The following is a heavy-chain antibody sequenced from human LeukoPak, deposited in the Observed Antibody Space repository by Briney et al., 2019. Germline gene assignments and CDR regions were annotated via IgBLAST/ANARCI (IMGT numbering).Heavy chain of an antibody. V-gene: IGHV3-74*01. J-gene: IGHJ4*02. D-gene: IGHD2-8*01. Sequence: GSRTLSCAASGFTFSDYWMHWVRQAPGKGLVWVSRINIDGSDTTYADSVKGRFTISRDNAKSTLYLQMNSLRVEDTAVYFCARDRSPTNGVFDYWGQGTLHSDSS. CDR2: INIDGSDT. CDR3: ARDRSPTNGVFDY. CDR1: GFTFSDYW.